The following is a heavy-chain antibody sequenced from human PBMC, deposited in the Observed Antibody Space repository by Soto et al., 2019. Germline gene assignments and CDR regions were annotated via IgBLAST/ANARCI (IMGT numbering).Heavy chain of an antibody. CDR1: GYTFTGYY. CDR2: INPNSGGT. D-gene: IGHD3-10*01. CDR3: ARALGVITMVRGVMEGY. V-gene: IGHV1-2*02. Sequence: QVQLVQSGAEVKKPGASVKVSCKASGYTFTGYYMHWVRQAPGQGLEWMGWINPNSGGTNYAQKFQGRVTMTRDTSRSTAYMELSRMRSADTAVYYCARALGVITMVRGVMEGYWGQGNLVTVSS. J-gene: IGHJ4*02.